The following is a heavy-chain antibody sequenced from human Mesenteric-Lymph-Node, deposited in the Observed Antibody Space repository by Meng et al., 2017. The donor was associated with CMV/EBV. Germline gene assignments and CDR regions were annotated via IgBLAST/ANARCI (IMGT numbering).Heavy chain of an antibody. CDR3: TGGVGGNSDS. D-gene: IGHD6-19*01. J-gene: IGHJ4*02. CDR2: IYYSGST. V-gene: IGHV4-39*07. CDR1: GGSISSSSYY. Sequence: SETLSLTCTVSGGSISSSSYYWGWIRQPPGKGLEWIGSIYYSGSTYYNPSLKSRVTISVDTSKNQFSLKLSSVTAADTAVYYCTGGVGGNSDSWGQGTLVTVSS.